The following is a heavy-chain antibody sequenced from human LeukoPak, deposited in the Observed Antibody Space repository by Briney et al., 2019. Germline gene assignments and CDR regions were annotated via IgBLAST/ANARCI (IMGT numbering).Heavy chain of an antibody. CDR1: GFTFGSYS. V-gene: IGHV3-21*01. J-gene: IGHJ4*02. D-gene: IGHD3-10*01. CDR3: ARDRALWFGELSHGGFDY. Sequence: TGGSLRLSCAASGFTFGSYSMNWVRQAPGKGLEWVSSISSSSSYIYYADSVKGRFTISRDNAKNSLYLQMNSLRAEDTAVYYCARDRALWFGELSHGGFDYWGQGTLVTVSS. CDR2: ISSSSSYI.